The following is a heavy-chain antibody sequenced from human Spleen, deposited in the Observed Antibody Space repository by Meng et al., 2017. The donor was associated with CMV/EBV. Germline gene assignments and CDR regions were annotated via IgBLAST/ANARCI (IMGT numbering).Heavy chain of an antibody. CDR1: GYTLTELS. Sequence: ASVKVSCKVSGYTLTELSMHWVRQAPGKGLEWMGGIDPEDGETVYAQKFQGRVTMTEDTSTDTDYMHLSSLRPADTAVYYCATYYYDGSGLFLLDYWGQGTLVTVSS. CDR2: IDPEDGET. J-gene: IGHJ4*02. D-gene: IGHD3-22*01. V-gene: IGHV1-24*01. CDR3: ATYYYDGSGLFLLDY.